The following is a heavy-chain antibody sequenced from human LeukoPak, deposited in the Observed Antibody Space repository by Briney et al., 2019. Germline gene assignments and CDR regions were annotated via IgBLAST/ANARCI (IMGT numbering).Heavy chain of an antibody. CDR3: ARVGIRVTIFGVVIKSNWFDP. Sequence: SETLSLTCTVSGYSISSGYYWGWIRQPPGKGLEWIGSIYHSGSTYYNPSLKSRVTISVDTSKNQFSLKLSSVTAADTAVYYCARVGIRVTIFGVVIKSNWFDPWGQGTLVTVSS. V-gene: IGHV4-38-2*02. CDR2: IYHSGST. CDR1: GYSISSGYY. J-gene: IGHJ5*02. D-gene: IGHD3-3*01.